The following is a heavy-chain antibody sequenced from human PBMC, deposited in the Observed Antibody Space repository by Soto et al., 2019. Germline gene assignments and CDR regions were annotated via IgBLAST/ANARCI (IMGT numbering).Heavy chain of an antibody. CDR2: IWYDGTNK. Sequence: QVQLVESGGGVVQPGRSLRLSCAASGFTFSSHGMHWVRQAPGEGLEWVAGIWYDGTNKYYADSVKGRFTISRDNSKNTVYLQMNSLRGEDTAMYYCARDNSYGAARFFDYWGQGTLVTVSS. J-gene: IGHJ4*02. CDR3: ARDNSYGAARFFDY. D-gene: IGHD6-13*01. CDR1: GFTFSSHG. V-gene: IGHV3-33*01.